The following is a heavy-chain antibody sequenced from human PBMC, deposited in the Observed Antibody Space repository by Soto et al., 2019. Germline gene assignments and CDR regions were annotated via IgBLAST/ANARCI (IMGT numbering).Heavy chain of an antibody. CDR3: ARDKDRVELGGNYYYILDV. J-gene: IGHJ6*02. CDR1: GGTFSTSA. D-gene: IGHD2-2*01. CDR2: IMPVFPTP. V-gene: IGHV1-69*12. Sequence: VQLEQSGPVVKKPGSSVKVSCKASGGTFSTSALSWVRQAPGHGLEWMGGIMPVFPTPDYAQKFQGRVTITADESTSTADMELGGLTSDDTAVYYCARDKDRVELGGNYYYILDVWGQGTAVAVTS.